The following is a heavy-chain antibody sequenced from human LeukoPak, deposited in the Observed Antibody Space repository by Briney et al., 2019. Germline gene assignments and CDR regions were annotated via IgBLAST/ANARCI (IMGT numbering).Heavy chain of an antibody. D-gene: IGHD2-8*01. V-gene: IGHV3-13*04. J-gene: IGHJ4*02. CDR3: ARGSNTHFDY. CDR1: GFTFSNYD. Sequence: PGGSLRLSCAASGFTFSNYDMHWVRQAPGKGLEWVSAICTAGDTYYPGSVRGRFTMSRENAKNSLYLQMNSLAAGDTAVYYCARGSNTHFDYWGQGILVTVSS. CDR2: ICTAGDT.